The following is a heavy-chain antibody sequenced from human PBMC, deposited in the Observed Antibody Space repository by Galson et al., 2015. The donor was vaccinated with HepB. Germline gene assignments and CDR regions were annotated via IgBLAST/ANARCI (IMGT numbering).Heavy chain of an antibody. CDR3: ATYGGSSTNYYYYYYMDV. CDR1: GFTFSSYG. CDR2: IWYDGSNK. D-gene: IGHD2-2*01. V-gene: IGHV3-33*01. Sequence: LRLSCAASGFTFSSYGMHWVRQAPGKGLEWVAVIWYDGSNKYYADSVKGRFTISRDNSKNTLYLQMNSLRAEDTAVYYCATYGGSSTNYYYYYYMDVWGKGTTVTVSS. J-gene: IGHJ6*03.